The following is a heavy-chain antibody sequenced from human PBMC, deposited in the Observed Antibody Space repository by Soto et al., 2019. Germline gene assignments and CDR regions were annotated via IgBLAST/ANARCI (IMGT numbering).Heavy chain of an antibody. J-gene: IGHJ5*02. D-gene: IGHD3-9*01. CDR3: ARVYDILTSAWLDP. CDR2: ISTNSRYT. CDR1: GFTFSSYW. Sequence: GGSLRLSCAASGFTFSSYWMHWIRQAPGKGLEWISYISTNSRYTKYADSVKGRFTISRDDAKNSLYLQMNSLRVEDTAVYYCARVYDILTSAWLDPWGQGTLVTVSS. V-gene: IGHV3-11*03.